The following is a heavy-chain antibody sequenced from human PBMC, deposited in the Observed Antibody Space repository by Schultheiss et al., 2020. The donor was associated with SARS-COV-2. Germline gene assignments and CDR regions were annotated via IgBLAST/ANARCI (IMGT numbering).Heavy chain of an antibody. D-gene: IGHD1-26*01. CDR3: APEGATFDP. V-gene: IGHV1-18*04. J-gene: IGHJ5*02. Sequence: ASVKVSCKASGYSLTGHHMHWVRQAPGQGLEWMGWISGYNGNTNYAQKLQGRVTMTTDTSTSTAYMELSSLRSEDTAVYYCAPEGATFDPWGQGTLVTVS. CDR1: GYSLTGHH. CDR2: ISGYNGNT.